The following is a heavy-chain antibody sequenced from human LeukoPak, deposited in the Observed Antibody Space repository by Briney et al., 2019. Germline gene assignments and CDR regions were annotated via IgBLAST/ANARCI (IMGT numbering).Heavy chain of an antibody. CDR3: ARDASIAGRPRYYFDY. CDR1: GGTFSSYA. Sequence: WASVKVSCKASGGTFSSYAISWVRQAPGQGLEWMGRIIPILGIANYAQKFQGRVTITADKSTSTAYMELSSLRSEDTAVYYCARDASIAGRPRYYFDYWGQGTLVTVSS. CDR2: IIPILGIA. J-gene: IGHJ4*02. D-gene: IGHD6-6*01. V-gene: IGHV1-69*04.